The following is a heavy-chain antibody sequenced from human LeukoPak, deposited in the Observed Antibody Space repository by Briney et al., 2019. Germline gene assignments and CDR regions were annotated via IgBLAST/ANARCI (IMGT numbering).Heavy chain of an antibody. Sequence: PGGSLRLSCAASGFTFSSYAMSWVRQAPGKGLEWVSAISGSGGSTYYADSVKGRFTISRDNSQNTLYLQMNSLRAEDTAVYYCAKDSGGAVGFDYWGQGTLVTVSS. D-gene: IGHD3-16*01. CDR1: GFTFSSYA. J-gene: IGHJ4*02. V-gene: IGHV3-23*01. CDR2: ISGSGGST. CDR3: AKDSGGAVGFDY.